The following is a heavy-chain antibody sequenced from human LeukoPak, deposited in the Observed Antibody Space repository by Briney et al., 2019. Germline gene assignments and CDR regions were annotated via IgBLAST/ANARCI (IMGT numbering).Heavy chain of an antibody. CDR2: VYYTGIT. Sequence: HSETLSLTCTVSGASITTYYWGWIRQPPGKGLEWVGYVYYTGITNYNPSLNGRVTISVDTSKNQFSLKLTSVTAADTAVYYCTKTVRLPTDWGQGTLVTVSS. J-gene: IGHJ4*02. CDR1: GASITTYY. CDR3: TKTVRLPTD. V-gene: IGHV4-59*01. D-gene: IGHD1-1*01.